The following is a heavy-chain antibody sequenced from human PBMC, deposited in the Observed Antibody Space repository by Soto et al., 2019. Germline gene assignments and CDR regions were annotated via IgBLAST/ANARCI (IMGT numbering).Heavy chain of an antibody. J-gene: IGHJ5*02. Sequence: QVQLVQSGAEVKKPGASVKVSCKASGYTFTSYAMHWVRQAPGQSLEWMGWINAGNGNTKYSQKFQGRVTITRDTSASTAYMELSSLRSEGTAVYYCASDFCSGYSWFDPWGQGTLVTVSS. D-gene: IGHD3-3*01. CDR3: ASDFCSGYSWFDP. V-gene: IGHV1-3*01. CDR2: INAGNGNT. CDR1: GYTFTSYA.